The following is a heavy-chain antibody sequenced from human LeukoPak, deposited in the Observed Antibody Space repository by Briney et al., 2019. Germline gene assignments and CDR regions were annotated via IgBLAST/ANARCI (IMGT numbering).Heavy chain of an antibody. CDR2: IYYSGST. V-gene: IGHV4-39*01. CDR1: GGSISSSSYY. CDR3: ALTIYYDSSGYEGFDY. Sequence: SETLSLTCTVSGGSISSSSYYWGWIRQPPGKGLEWIGSIYYSGSTYYNPSLKSRVTISVDTFKNQFSLKLSSVTAADTAVYYCALTIYYDSSGYEGFDYWGQGTLVTVSS. J-gene: IGHJ4*02. D-gene: IGHD3-22*01.